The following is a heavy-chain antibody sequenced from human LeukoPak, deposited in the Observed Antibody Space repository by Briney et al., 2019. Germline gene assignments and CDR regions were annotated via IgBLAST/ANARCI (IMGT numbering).Heavy chain of an antibody. D-gene: IGHD2-15*01. CDR1: GFTFSSYI. CDR3: VKGLGYCSGGSCYYFDY. CDR2: ISSNGGSI. J-gene: IGHJ4*02. Sequence: PGGALRLSFSAPGFTFSSYIMNWGRQAPGKGPEMVSSISSNGGSIYYADSVKGRFTISRDNSKNTLYLQMSSLRAEDTAVYYCVKGLGYCSGGSCYYFDYWGQGTLVTVSS. V-gene: IGHV3-64D*06.